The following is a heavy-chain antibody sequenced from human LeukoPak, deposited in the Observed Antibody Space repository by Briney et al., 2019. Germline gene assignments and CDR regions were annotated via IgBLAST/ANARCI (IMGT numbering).Heavy chain of an antibody. CDR2: ISNSGTT. CDR1: GGSINDYY. Sequence: PSETLSLTCTVSGGSINDYYWTWIRQAPGKGLEWLGYISNSGTTDYNPSLKSRVTMSVDTSKNEFSLKVTSVTAADTAMYYCARVVRGAVTSNCFGPWGQGTLVTVS. D-gene: IGHD4-17*01. V-gene: IGHV4-59*01. J-gene: IGHJ5*02. CDR3: ARVVRGAVTSNCFGP.